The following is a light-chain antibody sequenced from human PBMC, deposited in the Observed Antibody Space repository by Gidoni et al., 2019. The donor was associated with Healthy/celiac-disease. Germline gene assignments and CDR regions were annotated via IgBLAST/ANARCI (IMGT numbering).Light chain of an antibody. V-gene: IGKV1-5*01. CDR3: QQYNSYSLT. CDR2: DAS. J-gene: IGKJ4*01. Sequence: DIQMTQSPSTLSASVGDRVTITCRASQSMSSWLAWYQQKPGKAPKLLIYDASSLESGVPSRFSGIGSGTEFTLTISSLQPDDFATYHCQQYNSYSLTFGGGTKVEIK. CDR1: QSMSSW.